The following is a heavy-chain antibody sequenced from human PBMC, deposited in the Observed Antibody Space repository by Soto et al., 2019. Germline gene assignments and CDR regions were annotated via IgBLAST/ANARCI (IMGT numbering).Heavy chain of an antibody. J-gene: IGHJ4*02. CDR2: IDPSDSQT. CDR3: ARQIYDSDTGPNFQYYFDS. CDR1: GYSFAGYW. Sequence: RGESLKISCKGSGYSFAGYWITWVRQKPGKGLEWMGRIDPSDSQTYYSPSFRGHVTISVTKSITTVFRRWSSLRASDTAMYYCARQIYDSDTGPNFQYYFDSWGQGTPVTVSS. V-gene: IGHV5-10-1*01. D-gene: IGHD3-22*01.